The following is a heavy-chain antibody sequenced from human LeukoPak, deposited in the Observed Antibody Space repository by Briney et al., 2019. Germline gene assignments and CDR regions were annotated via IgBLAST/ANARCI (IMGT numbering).Heavy chain of an antibody. Sequence: GGSLRLSCVASGFTFSNYWMNWVRQAPGKGLEWVATIKQDGSEKYYVDSVKGRFTISRDNAKNSLYLQMNSLRAEDTAVYYCTSGSGWLIDYWGQGTLVTVSS. V-gene: IGHV3-7*01. D-gene: IGHD6-19*01. CDR3: TSGSGWLIDY. CDR1: GFTFSNYW. CDR2: IKQDGSEK. J-gene: IGHJ4*02.